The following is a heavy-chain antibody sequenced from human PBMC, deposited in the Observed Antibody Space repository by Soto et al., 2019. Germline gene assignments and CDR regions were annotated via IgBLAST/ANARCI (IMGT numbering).Heavy chain of an antibody. J-gene: IGHJ5*02. CDR3: ARERTRYCSGGSCQNRFDP. CDR2: IYYSGST. Sequence: PSETLSLTCTVSGGSISSGAYYWSWIRQHPGKGLEWIGYIYYSGSTYYNPSLKSRVTISVDTSKNQFSLKLSSVTAADTAVYYCARERTRYCSGGSCQNRFDPWGQGTLVTVSS. V-gene: IGHV4-31*03. D-gene: IGHD2-15*01. CDR1: GGSISSGAYY.